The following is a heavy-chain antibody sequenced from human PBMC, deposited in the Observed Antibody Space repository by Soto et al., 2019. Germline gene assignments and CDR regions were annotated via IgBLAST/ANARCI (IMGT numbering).Heavy chain of an antibody. CDR1: GFTFSSYG. D-gene: IGHD2-15*01. CDR2: IWYDGSNK. V-gene: IGHV3-33*01. J-gene: IGHJ4*02. Sequence: GGSLRLSCAASGFTFSSYGMHWVRQAPGKGLEWVAVIWYDGSNKYYADSVKGRFTISRDNSKNTLYLQMNSLRAEDTAVYYCARYCSGGSCYRNENFDYWGQGTLVTVSS. CDR3: ARYCSGGSCYRNENFDY.